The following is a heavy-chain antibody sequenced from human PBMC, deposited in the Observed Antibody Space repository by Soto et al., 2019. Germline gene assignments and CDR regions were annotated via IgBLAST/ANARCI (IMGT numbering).Heavy chain of an antibody. D-gene: IGHD3-22*01. Sequence: GGSLRLSCAASGFTFSSYAMSWVRQAPGKGLEWVSAISGSGCSTYYADSVKGRFTISRDNSKNTLYLQMNSLRAEDTAVYYCAKSGDYYDSSGYYGFDYWGQGTLVTVTS. CDR3: AKSGDYYDSSGYYGFDY. V-gene: IGHV3-23*01. CDR1: GFTFSSYA. J-gene: IGHJ4*02. CDR2: ISGSGCST.